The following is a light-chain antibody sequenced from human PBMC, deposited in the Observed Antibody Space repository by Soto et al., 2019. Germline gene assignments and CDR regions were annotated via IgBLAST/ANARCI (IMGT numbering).Light chain of an antibody. J-gene: IGKJ1*01. CDR3: QHFVNSLTWT. Sequence: EIVMTQYPDTLSVSPGGTVTLSCRARQSVRTNLAWYQHKPGQSPRLLIYGASYRASGFPARFSGSGSGTDFTLTISRLEPEDFAVYYCQHFVNSLTWTFGQGNKVDIK. CDR1: QSVRTN. V-gene: IGKV3-15*01. CDR2: GAS.